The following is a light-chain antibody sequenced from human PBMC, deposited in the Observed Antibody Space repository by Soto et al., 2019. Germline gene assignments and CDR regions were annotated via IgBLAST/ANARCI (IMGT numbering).Light chain of an antibody. CDR2: GAS. V-gene: IGKV3-15*01. CDR3: QQLNSYRFT. CDR1: QSVSSN. Sequence: EIVMTQSPATLSVSPRERATLSCRASQSVSSNLAWYQQKPGQAPRLLIYGASTRATGIPARFSGSGSGTEFTLTVCSLQPGDFGTYYCQQLNSYRFTFGGGTKVEIK. J-gene: IGKJ4*01.